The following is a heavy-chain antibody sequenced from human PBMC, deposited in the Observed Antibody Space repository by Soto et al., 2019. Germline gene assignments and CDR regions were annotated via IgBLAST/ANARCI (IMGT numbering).Heavy chain of an antibody. CDR3: AREGSTGTTSYYYYGMDV. CDR2: IYYSGST. D-gene: IGHD1-7*01. J-gene: IGHJ6*02. V-gene: IGHV4-61*01. CDR1: GGSVSSGSYY. Sequence: SETLSLTCTVSGGSVSSGSYYWSWIRQPPGKGLEWIGYIYYSGSTNYNPSLKSRVTISVDTSKNQFSLKLSSVTAADTAVYYCAREGSTGTTSYYYYGMDVWGQGTTVTVSS.